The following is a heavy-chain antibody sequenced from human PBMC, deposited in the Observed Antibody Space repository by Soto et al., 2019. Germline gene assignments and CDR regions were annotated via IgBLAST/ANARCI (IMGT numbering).Heavy chain of an antibody. D-gene: IGHD3-22*01. J-gene: IGHJ4*02. Sequence: SETLSLTCAVSGGSISSGGYSWSWIRQPPGKGLEWIGYIYRSGSTYYNPSLKSRVTISVDRSKNQFSLKLSSVTAADTAVYYCARGPAVGYYYDSSGYYGIPFDYWGQGALVTVSS. CDR2: IYRSGST. CDR3: ARGPAVGYYYDSSGYYGIPFDY. V-gene: IGHV4-30-2*01. CDR1: GGSISSGGYS.